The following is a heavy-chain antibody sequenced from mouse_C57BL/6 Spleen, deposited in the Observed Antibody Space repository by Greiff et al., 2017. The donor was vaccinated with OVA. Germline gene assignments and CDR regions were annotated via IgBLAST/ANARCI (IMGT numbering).Heavy chain of an antibody. J-gene: IGHJ2*01. D-gene: IGHD4-1*01. CDR1: GYTFTSYW. CDR3: ARWELTADY. Sequence: QVQLKQPGAELVMPGASVKLSCKASGYTFTSYWMHWVKQRPGQGLEWIGEIDPSDSYTNYNQKFKGKSTLTVDKSSSTAYMQLSSLTSEDSAVYYCARWELTADYWGQGTTLTVSS. CDR2: IDPSDSYT. V-gene: IGHV1-69*01.